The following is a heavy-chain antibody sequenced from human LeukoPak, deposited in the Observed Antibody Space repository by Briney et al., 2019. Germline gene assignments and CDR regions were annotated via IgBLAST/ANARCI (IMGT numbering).Heavy chain of an antibody. V-gene: IGHV3-23*01. CDR1: GFTFSSYA. Sequence: GGSLRLSCAASGFTFSSYAMTWVRQAPGKGLEWVSAISGNGGSTYYADSVEGRFIISRDNSKNTLYLQMNGLRAEDTAVYYCAKDWWELAPWGQGTLVTVSS. J-gene: IGHJ5*02. CDR3: AKDWWELAP. D-gene: IGHD1-26*01. CDR2: ISGNGGST.